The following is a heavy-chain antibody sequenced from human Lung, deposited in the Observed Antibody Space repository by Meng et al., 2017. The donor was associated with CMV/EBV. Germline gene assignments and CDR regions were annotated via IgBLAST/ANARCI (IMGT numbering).Heavy chain of an antibody. CDR2: IRHDRMNK. CDR1: GFTFDNYG. J-gene: IGHJ4*02. V-gene: IGHV3-30*02. D-gene: IGHD3-16*01. Sequence: GGSLRLXCAASGFTFDNYGMHWVRQTPGKGLEWVAFIRHDRMNKYYGDSVKGRFTISRDNSKNTVYLQMNSLRPEETAIYYCAKDLLLFGGANAYFDYWGQGTLVTVSS. CDR3: AKDLLLFGGANAYFDY.